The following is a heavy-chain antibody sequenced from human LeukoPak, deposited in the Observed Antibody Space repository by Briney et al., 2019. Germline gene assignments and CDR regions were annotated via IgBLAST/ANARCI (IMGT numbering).Heavy chain of an antibody. CDR2: IKSKTDGGTT. CDR3: ARGIGVVAARSGPFDI. D-gene: IGHD6-6*01. CDR1: GFTFSNAW. J-gene: IGHJ3*02. V-gene: IGHV3-15*01. Sequence: PGGSLRLSCAASGFTFSNAWMSWVRQAPGKGLEWVGRIKSKTDGGTTDYAAPVKGRFTISRDNSKNTLYLQMSSLRAEDTAVYYCARGIGVVAARSGPFDIWGQGTMVTVSS.